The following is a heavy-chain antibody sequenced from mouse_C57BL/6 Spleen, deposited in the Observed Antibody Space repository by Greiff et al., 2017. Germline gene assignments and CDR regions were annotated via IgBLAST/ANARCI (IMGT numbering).Heavy chain of an antibody. J-gene: IGHJ3*01. CDR2: INPYNGGT. CDR1: GYTFTDYY. V-gene: IGHV1-19*01. D-gene: IGHD1-1*01. Sequence: EVQLQQSGPVLVKPGASVKMSCKASGYTFTDYYMNWVKQSHGKSLEWIGVINPYNGGTSYNQKFKGKATVTVDKSSSTAYMELNSLTSEDSAVYYCARGGGDGAWFAYWGQGTLVTVSA. CDR3: ARGGGDGAWFAY.